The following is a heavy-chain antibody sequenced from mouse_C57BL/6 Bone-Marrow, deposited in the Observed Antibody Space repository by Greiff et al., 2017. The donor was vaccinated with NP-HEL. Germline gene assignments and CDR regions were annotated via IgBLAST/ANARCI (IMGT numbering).Heavy chain of an antibody. CDR3: ARHYSNYKYYFDY. Sequence: QVQLKQPGAELVRPGTSVKLSCKASGYTFTSYWMHWVKQRPGQGLEWIGVIDPSDSYTNYNQKFKGKATLTVDTSSSTAYMQLSRLTSEDSAVYYCARHYSNYKYYFDYWGQGTTLTVSS. CDR1: GYTFTSYW. V-gene: IGHV1-59*01. CDR2: IDPSDSYT. D-gene: IGHD2-5*01. J-gene: IGHJ2*01.